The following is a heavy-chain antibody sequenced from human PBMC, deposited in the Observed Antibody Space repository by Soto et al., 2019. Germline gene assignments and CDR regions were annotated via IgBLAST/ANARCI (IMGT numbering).Heavy chain of an antibody. V-gene: IGHV3-33*01. J-gene: IGHJ6*02. CDR1: GFTFSSYG. Sequence: PGGSLRLSCAASGFTFSSYGMHWVRQAPGKGLEWVAVIWYDGSNKYYADSVKGRFTISRDNSKNTLYLHMNSLRAEDTAVYYCAREIIPNTPPIYYYYGMDVWGQGTTVTVSS. CDR2: IWYDGSNK. CDR3: AREIIPNTPPIYYYYGMDV.